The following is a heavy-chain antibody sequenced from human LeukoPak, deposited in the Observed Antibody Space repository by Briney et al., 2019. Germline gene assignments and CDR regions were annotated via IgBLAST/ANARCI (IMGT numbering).Heavy chain of an antibody. CDR2: IKEDGSDK. Sequence: GGSLRLSCEASGFTFSSYWMSWVRQAPGKGLEWVANIKEDGSDKYYVDSVKGRFTISRDNAKNSLYLQMNSLRAEDTAVYYRGRYLYASSSFDYWGQGTLVTVSS. D-gene: IGHD3-22*01. CDR3: GRYLYASSSFDY. CDR1: GFTFSSYW. V-gene: IGHV3-7*02. J-gene: IGHJ4*02.